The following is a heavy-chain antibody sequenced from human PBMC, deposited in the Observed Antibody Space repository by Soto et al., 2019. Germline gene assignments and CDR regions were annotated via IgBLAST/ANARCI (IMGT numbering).Heavy chain of an antibody. CDR3: ATGYATTWFQYGLDV. J-gene: IGHJ6*02. V-gene: IGHV3-30-3*01. CDR1: GLTFDIFA. D-gene: IGHD3-9*01. CDR2: ISFDGSSA. Sequence: QVQLVESGGGVVQPGMSSRLSCAASGLTFDIFAMHWVRQAPGKGLEWVAVISFDGSSAHYADSVEGRFTISRDNSKSTVYLQMDSARPEDTAVYYCATGYATTWFQYGLDVWGQGTSVIVFS.